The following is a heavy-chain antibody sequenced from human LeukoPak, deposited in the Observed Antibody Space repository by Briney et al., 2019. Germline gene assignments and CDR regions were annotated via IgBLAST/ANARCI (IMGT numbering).Heavy chain of an antibody. CDR1: GFTFRTYS. D-gene: IGHD3-10*01. CDR2: IGPSSSPI. J-gene: IGHJ5*02. V-gene: IGHV3-48*04. CDR3: ARGYGSELT. Sequence: GGSLRLSCAASGFTFRTYSMNWVRQTPGKGLEWVSYIGPSSSPIYYADSVRGRFTISRDNAKNSLYLQMNSLRADDSAVYYCARGYGSELTWGQGTLVTVSS.